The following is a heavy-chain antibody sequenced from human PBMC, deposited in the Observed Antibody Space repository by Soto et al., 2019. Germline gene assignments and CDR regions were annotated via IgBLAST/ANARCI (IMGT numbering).Heavy chain of an antibody. CDR3: ARAMNYYSWVSYYWALIHGMEV. CDR2: ISSSSSYI. CDR1: GFTFSSYS. J-gene: IGHJ6*02. V-gene: IGHV3-21*01. D-gene: IGHD3-10*01. Sequence: EVQLVESGGGLVKPGVSLRLSCAASGFTFSSYSMNWVRPAPGKGLEWVSSISSSSSYIYYADSVKGRFTITRDNANNPLYLQVNSPRAEATAVYYCARAMNYYSWVSYYWALIHGMEVWGQATTVSVSS.